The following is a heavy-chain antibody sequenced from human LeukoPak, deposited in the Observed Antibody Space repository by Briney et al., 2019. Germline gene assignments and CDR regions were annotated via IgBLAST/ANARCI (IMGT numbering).Heavy chain of an antibody. D-gene: IGHD3-10*01. V-gene: IGHV4-31*03. Sequence: SQTLSLTCIVSGESISSGTYYWNWIRQHPGKGLEWIGYVDYRGPTYHNPSLKSRGTILVDTSKNQLSLTLSSVTAADTAIYYCARGFYGSGSFPVTFDYWGQGTLVIVSS. J-gene: IGHJ4*02. CDR2: VDYRGPT. CDR3: ARGFYGSGSFPVTFDY. CDR1: GESISSGTYY.